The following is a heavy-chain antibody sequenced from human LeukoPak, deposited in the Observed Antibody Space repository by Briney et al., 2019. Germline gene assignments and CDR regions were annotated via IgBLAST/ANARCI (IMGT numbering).Heavy chain of an antibody. V-gene: IGHV1-46*01. CDR2: INPSGGST. D-gene: IGHD3-22*01. Sequence: ASVKVSCKASGYTFTSYYMHWVRQAPGQGLEWMGIINPSGGSTSYAQKFQGRVTMTRDTSTSTVYMELSSLRSEDTAVYYCARGPGTRIVVSNEYFHHWGQGTLVTVSS. CDR3: ARGPGTRIVVSNEYFHH. J-gene: IGHJ1*01. CDR1: GYTFTSYY.